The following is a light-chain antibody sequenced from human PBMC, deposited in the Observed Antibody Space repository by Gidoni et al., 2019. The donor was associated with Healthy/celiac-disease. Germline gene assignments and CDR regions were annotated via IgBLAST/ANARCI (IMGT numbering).Light chain of an antibody. J-gene: IGLJ2*01. CDR1: SSDVGGYTY. CDR2: DVS. CDR3: SSYTSSSTQV. V-gene: IGLV2-14*01. Sequence: QSALTQPASVSGAPGQSITISCTGTSSDVGGYTYVSWYQQHPGKAPKLMFYDVSNRPSGVSTRFSGSKSGNPSSLPISGLQAEDEADYYCSSYTSSSTQVFGGGTKPTVL.